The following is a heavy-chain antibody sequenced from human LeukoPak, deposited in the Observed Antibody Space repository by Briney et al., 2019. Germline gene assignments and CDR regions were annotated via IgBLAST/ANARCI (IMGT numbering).Heavy chain of an antibody. CDR2: VSGSGDSK. V-gene: IGHV3-23*01. CDR3: AKVWFGELLAGDAFDM. CDR1: GFTFSSYG. Sequence: AGGSLRLSCAASGFTFSSYGMSWVRQAPGKGLEWVSAVSGSGDSKYYADSVKGRFTISRDNSKNTLFLQLNSLRVEDTAVYYCAKVWFGELLAGDAFDMWGQGTVVTVSS. J-gene: IGHJ3*02. D-gene: IGHD3-10*01.